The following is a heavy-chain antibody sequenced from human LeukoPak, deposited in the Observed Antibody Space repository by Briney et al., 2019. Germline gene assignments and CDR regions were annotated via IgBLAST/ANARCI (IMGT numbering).Heavy chain of an antibody. V-gene: IGHV3-33*08. CDR3: AREYSTAMIGYFDY. CDR1: GFTFSSYA. Sequence: PGGSLRLSCAPSGFTFSSYAMSWVRQAPGKGLEWVAVIWYDGSNKYYADSVKGRFTISRDNSKNTLYLQMNSLRAEDTAVYYCAREYSTAMIGYFDYWGQGTLVTVSS. D-gene: IGHD5-18*01. J-gene: IGHJ4*02. CDR2: IWYDGSNK.